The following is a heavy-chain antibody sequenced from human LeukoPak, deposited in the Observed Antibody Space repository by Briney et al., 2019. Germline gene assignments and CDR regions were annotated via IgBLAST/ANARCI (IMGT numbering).Heavy chain of an antibody. CDR3: ARDGTNRITMVRGVNRYYGMDV. CDR1: GFTFSSYS. Sequence: GGSLRLSCAASGFTFSSYSVNWVRQAPGKGLEWVSYISSSSSTIYYADSVKGRFTISRDNAKNSLYLQMNSLRAEDTAVYYCARDGTNRITMVRGVNRYYGMDVWGQGTTVTVSS. J-gene: IGHJ6*02. D-gene: IGHD3-10*01. CDR2: ISSSSSTI. V-gene: IGHV3-48*04.